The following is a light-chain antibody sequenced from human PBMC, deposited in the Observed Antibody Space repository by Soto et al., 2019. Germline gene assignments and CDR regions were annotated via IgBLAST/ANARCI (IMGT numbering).Light chain of an antibody. J-gene: IGKJ1*01. CDR1: QSVGSTY. V-gene: IGKV3-20*01. Sequence: EVVLTQSPGTLSLSPGEIATLSCGASQSVGSTYVAWYQQKPGQAPRLLIYGASSRATGIPDRFSGSGSGTDFTLTISRLEPEDFAVYYCQQYTKSPWTFGQGTKVEMK. CDR2: GAS. CDR3: QQYTKSPWT.